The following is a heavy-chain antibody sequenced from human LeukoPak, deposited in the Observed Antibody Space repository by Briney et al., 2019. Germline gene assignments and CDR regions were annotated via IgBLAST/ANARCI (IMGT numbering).Heavy chain of an antibody. J-gene: IGHJ4*02. CDR3: ARAPRGYCSSTSCYLGALDY. CDR1: GGSVSSGSYY. D-gene: IGHD2-2*01. CDR2: IYYSGST. Sequence: SETLSLTCTVSGGSVSSGSYYWSWIRQPPGNGVEWIGYIYYSGSTNYNPSLKSRVTISVDTSKNQFSLKLSSVTAADTAVYYCARAPRGYCSSTSCYLGALDYWGQGTLVTVSS. V-gene: IGHV4-61*01.